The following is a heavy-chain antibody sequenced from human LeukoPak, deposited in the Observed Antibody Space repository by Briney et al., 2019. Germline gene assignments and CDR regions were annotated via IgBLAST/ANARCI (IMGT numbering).Heavy chain of an antibody. Sequence: GGSLRLSCAASGFTFSSYAMSWVRQVPGKGLEWVSAISDSGGNTYYADFVRGRFTISRDNSKNTLYLQMNSLRVEDTGVYYCARGDPHADLWGQGTLVTVSS. CDR3: ARGDPHADL. J-gene: IGHJ5*02. CDR2: ISDSGGNT. CDR1: GFTFSSYA. V-gene: IGHV3-23*01.